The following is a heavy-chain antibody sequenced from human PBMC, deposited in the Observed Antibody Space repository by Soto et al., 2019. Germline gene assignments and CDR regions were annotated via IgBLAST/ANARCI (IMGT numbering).Heavy chain of an antibody. V-gene: IGHV4-31*03. CDR2: IYYSGST. Sequence: QVQLQESGPGLVKPSQTLSLTCTVSGGSISSGGYYWSWIRQHPGKGLEWIGYIYYSGSTYYNPSLKSRVTISVATSKIQFSLKLSSVTAADTAVYYCARWGNVLRYFDWKGYYYYGMDVWGQGTTVTVSS. D-gene: IGHD3-9*01. J-gene: IGHJ6*02. CDR1: GGSISSGGYY. CDR3: ARWGNVLRYFDWKGYYYYGMDV.